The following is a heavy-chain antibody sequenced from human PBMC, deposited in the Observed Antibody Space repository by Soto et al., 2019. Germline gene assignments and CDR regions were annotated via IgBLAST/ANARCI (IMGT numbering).Heavy chain of an antibody. D-gene: IGHD2-15*01. CDR1: GYTFTSYY. V-gene: IGHV1-46*01. J-gene: IGHJ3*02. Sequence: QVQLVQSGAEVKKPGASVKVSCKASGYTFTSYYMHWVRQAPGQGLEWMGIINPSGGSTSYAQKFQGRVTMTRDTSTNTVYMELSSLRSENTAVYYCAGGYCGGGSCLIGAFDIWGQGTMVTVSS. CDR2: INPSGGST. CDR3: AGGYCGGGSCLIGAFDI.